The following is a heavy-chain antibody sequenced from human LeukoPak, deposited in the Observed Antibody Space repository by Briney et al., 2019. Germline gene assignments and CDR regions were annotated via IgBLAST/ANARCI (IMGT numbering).Heavy chain of an antibody. CDR1: RFTVSNNY. CDR3: ARWGLGEMHAFDI. D-gene: IGHD5-24*01. J-gene: IGHJ3*02. CDR2: ISSGGST. V-gene: IGHV3-66*02. Sequence: PGGSLRLSCAASRFTVSNNYMSWVRQAPGKGLEWVAVISSGGSTYYADTEKDRFTISRDNSKNTLYLQMNNLRSEDTAVYYCARWGLGEMHAFDICGQGTMVTVSS.